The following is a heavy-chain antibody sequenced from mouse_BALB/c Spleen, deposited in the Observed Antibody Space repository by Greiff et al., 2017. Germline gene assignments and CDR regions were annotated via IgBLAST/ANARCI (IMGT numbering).Heavy chain of an antibody. D-gene: IGHD2-14*01. CDR2: ISYSGST. J-gene: IGHJ3*01. Sequence: VQLQQSGPGLVKPSQSLSLTCTVTGYSITSDYAWNWIRQFPGNKLEWMGYISYSGSTSYNPSLKSRISITRDTSKNQFFLQLNSVTTEDTATYYCAISGNYRSPCAYWGQGTLVTVSA. CDR1: GYSITSDYA. CDR3: AISGNYRSPCAY. V-gene: IGHV3-2*02.